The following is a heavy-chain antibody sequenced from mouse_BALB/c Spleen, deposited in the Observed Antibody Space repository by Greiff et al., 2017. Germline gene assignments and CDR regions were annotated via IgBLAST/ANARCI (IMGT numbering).Heavy chain of an antibody. CDR2: IRNKANGYTT. Sequence: EVMLVESGGGLVQPGGSLRLSCATSGFTFTDYYMSWVRQPPGKALEWLGFIRNKANGYTTEYSASVKGRFTISRDNSQSILYLQMNTLRAEDSATYYCARDYRFAYWGQGTLVTVSA. J-gene: IGHJ3*01. CDR1: GFTFTDYY. D-gene: IGHD2-12*01. CDR3: ARDYRFAY. V-gene: IGHV7-3*02.